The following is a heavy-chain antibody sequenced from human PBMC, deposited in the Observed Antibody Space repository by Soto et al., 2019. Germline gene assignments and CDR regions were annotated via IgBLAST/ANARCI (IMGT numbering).Heavy chain of an antibody. V-gene: IGHV1-8*01. J-gene: IGHJ6*03. D-gene: IGHD3-16*02. CDR2: MNPNSGNT. Sequence: GASVKVSRKASGYTFNSYDINWVRQATGQGVERMGWMNPNSGNTGYAQKFQGRVTMTRNTSISTAYMELSSLRSEDTAVYYCARVRDYIWGSYRRENYYYYMDVWGKGTTVTVSS. CDR3: ARVRDYIWGSYRRENYYYYMDV. CDR1: GYTFNSYD.